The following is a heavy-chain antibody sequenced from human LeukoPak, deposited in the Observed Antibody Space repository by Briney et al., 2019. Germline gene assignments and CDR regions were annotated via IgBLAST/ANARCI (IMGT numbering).Heavy chain of an antibody. CDR2: IYSGGST. CDR3: ARDRGGVSAANGDAFDI. CDR1: GFTVSSNY. Sequence: GGSLRLSCAASGFTVSSNYMSWVRQAPGKGLEWVSVIYSGGSTYYADSVKGRFTISRDTSKNTLYLQMNSLRAEDTAVYYCARDRGGVSAANGDAFDIWGQGTMVTVSS. D-gene: IGHD2-2*01. J-gene: IGHJ3*02. V-gene: IGHV3-66*01.